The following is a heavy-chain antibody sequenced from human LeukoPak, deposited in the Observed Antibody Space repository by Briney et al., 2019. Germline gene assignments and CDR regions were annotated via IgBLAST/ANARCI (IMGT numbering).Heavy chain of an antibody. D-gene: IGHD6-19*01. V-gene: IGHV4-59*12. CDR1: GGSISSYY. J-gene: IGHJ4*02. CDR2: IYYSGST. Sequence: SETLSLTCTVSGGSISSYYWSWIRQPPGKGLEWIGYIYYSGSTNYNPSLKSRVTISVDTSKNQFSLKLSSVTAADTAVYYCARRKGWYSDYWGQGTLVTVSS. CDR3: ARRKGWYSDY.